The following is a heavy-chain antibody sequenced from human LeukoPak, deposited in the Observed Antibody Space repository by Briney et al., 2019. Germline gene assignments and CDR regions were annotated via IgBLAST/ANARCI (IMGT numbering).Heavy chain of an antibody. Sequence: GGSLRLSCAASGFTFSDYYMTWIRQAPGKGLEWVSYISSSGSTIYYADSVRGRFTISRDNSKSTLSLQMNSLRAEDTAIYYCATYRQVLLPFESWGQGTLVTVSS. D-gene: IGHD2-8*02. CDR3: ATYRQVLLPFES. V-gene: IGHV3-11*01. J-gene: IGHJ4*02. CDR2: ISSSGSTI. CDR1: GFTFSDYY.